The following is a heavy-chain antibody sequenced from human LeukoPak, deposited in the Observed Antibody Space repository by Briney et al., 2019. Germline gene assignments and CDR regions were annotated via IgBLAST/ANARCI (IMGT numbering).Heavy chain of an antibody. D-gene: IGHD3-10*01. J-gene: IGHJ4*02. CDR1: GYSFTNYW. CDR2: IYPGDSDT. V-gene: IGHV5-51*01. Sequence: GESLQISCKGSGYSFTNYWIGWVRQMPGKGLEWMGIIYPGDSDTRYSPSFQGQVTISADKSISTAYLQWSSLKASDTAMYYCARRTYGSGSYYNFPFDNWGQGTLVTVSS. CDR3: ARRTYGSGSYYNFPFDN.